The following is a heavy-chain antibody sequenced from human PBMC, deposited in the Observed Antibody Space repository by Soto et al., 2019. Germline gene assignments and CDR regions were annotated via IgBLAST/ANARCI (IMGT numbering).Heavy chain of an antibody. CDR3: ARDRCSSTSCYDYYYYGMDV. Sequence: AGGSLRLSCAASGFTFSSYGMHWVRQAPGKGLEWVAVIWYDGSNKYYADSVKGRFTISRDNSKNTLYLQMNSLRAEDTAVYYCARDRCSSTSCYDYYYYGMDVWGQGTTVTVSS. CDR2: IWYDGSNK. V-gene: IGHV3-33*01. D-gene: IGHD2-2*01. CDR1: GFTFSSYG. J-gene: IGHJ6*02.